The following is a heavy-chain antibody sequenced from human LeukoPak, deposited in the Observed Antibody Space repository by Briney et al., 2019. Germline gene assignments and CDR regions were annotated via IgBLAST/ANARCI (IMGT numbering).Heavy chain of an antibody. CDR3: VRTLSNFYS. CDR1: GFTFSNSA. CDR2: ITGSGGST. D-gene: IGHD1-7*01. J-gene: IGHJ4*02. Sequence: GGALRLSCAAPGFTFSNSAMSWVRQAPAKGLEWVASITGSGGSTFYRGPVQGRFTISRDNSNHTLYLQMNSLRAEDTAIYYCVRTLSNFYSWGQGTLVTVSS. V-gene: IGHV3-23*01.